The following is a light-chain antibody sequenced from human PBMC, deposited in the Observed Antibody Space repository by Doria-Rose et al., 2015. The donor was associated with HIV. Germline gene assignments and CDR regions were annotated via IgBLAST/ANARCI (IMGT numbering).Light chain of an antibody. CDR1: QRVKSSY. Sequence: EIVMTQSPGTLSLSPGERATLSCRASQRVKSSYLAWYQQKPGQAPSLLIYDGSTRATGIPDRFSASGSGTDFTLTINRLEPEDFALYYCHQYGTSWTFGRGTKVEI. J-gene: IGKJ1*01. CDR3: HQYGTSWT. CDR2: DGS. V-gene: IGKV3-20*01.